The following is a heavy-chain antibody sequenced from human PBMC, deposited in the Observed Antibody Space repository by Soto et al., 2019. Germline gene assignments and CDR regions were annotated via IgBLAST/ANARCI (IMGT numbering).Heavy chain of an antibody. CDR1: GFTFSSYG. Sequence: QVQLVESGGGVVQPGRSLRLSCAASGFTFSSYGMHWVRQAPGKGLEWVAVIWYDGSNKYYADSVKGRFTISRDNSKNTLYLQMNSLRAEDTAVYYCARDLIAAAGTGEDYWGQGTLVTVSS. CDR3: ARDLIAAAGTGEDY. J-gene: IGHJ4*02. CDR2: IWYDGSNK. D-gene: IGHD6-13*01. V-gene: IGHV3-33*01.